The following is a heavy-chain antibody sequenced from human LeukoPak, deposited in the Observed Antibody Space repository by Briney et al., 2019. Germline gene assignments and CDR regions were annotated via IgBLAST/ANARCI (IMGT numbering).Heavy chain of an antibody. D-gene: IGHD3-22*01. CDR3: ARGRYYYDSSGYYYVDDDY. V-gene: IGHV1-69*04. Sequence: SVKVSFKASGGTFSSYAISWVRQAPGQGLEWMGRIIPIFGIANYAQKFQGRVTITADKSTSTAYMELSSLRSDDTAVYYCARGRYYYDSSGYYYVDDDYWGQGTLVTVSS. CDR2: IIPIFGIA. CDR1: GGTFSSYA. J-gene: IGHJ4*02.